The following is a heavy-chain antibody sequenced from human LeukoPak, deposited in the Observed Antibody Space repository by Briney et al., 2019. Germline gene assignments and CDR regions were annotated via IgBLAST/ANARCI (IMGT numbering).Heavy chain of an antibody. Sequence: GGSLRPSCAASGFTFSGYGMHWVRQAPGKGLEWVAVISYDGSNKNYADSVKGRFIISRDNSKNTLYLQMNSLRAEDTAVYYCAKRGESGYDFDYWGQGTLVTVSS. CDR3: AKRGESGYDFDY. J-gene: IGHJ4*02. CDR2: ISYDGSNK. CDR1: GFTFSGYG. V-gene: IGHV3-30*18. D-gene: IGHD5-12*01.